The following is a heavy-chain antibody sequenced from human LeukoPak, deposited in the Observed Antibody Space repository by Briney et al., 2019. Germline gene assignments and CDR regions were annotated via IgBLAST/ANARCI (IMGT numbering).Heavy chain of an antibody. V-gene: IGHV1-2*02. CDR3: ARDGEYYDSSGYPGY. D-gene: IGHD3-22*01. CDR1: GYTFTGYY. J-gene: IGHJ4*02. CDR2: INPNSGGT. Sequence: ASVKVSCKASGYTFTGYYMHWVRQAPGQGLEWMGWINPNSGGTNYAQKFQGRVTMTRDTSISTAYMELSRLRSDDTAVYYCARDGEYYDSSGYPGYWGQGTLVTVSS.